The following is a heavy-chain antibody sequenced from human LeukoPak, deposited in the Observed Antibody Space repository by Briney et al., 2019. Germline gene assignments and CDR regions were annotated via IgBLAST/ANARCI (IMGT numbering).Heavy chain of an antibody. Sequence: GGSLRLSCAASGFTFSSYAMHWVRQDPGKGLEWVAVISYDGSNKYYADSVKGRFTISRGNSKNTLYLQMNSLRAEDTAVYYCARDHFAGITIFGVVRYYYGMDVWGQGTTVTVSS. CDR1: GFTFSSYA. V-gene: IGHV3-30-3*01. CDR2: ISYDGSNK. D-gene: IGHD3-3*01. CDR3: ARDHFAGITIFGVVRYYYGMDV. J-gene: IGHJ6*02.